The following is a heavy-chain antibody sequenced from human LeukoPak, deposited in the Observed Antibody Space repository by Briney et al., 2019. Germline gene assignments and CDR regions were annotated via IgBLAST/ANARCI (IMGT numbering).Heavy chain of an antibody. CDR1: GGSISSGSYQ. Sequence: KPSETLSLTCTVSGGSISSGSYQWGWLRQPPGKGLEWIGSIHYSGTTHYKPSLKSRVTTSVDTSKNQFSLKLTSVIAADTAVYYCAGLSGHCSGGSCYGYYGMDVWGQGTTVTVS. CDR2: IHYSGTT. CDR3: AGLSGHCSGGSCYGYYGMDV. V-gene: IGHV4-39*01. D-gene: IGHD2-15*01. J-gene: IGHJ6*02.